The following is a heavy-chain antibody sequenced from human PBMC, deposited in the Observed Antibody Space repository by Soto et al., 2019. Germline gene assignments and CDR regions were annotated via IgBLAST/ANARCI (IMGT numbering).Heavy chain of an antibody. J-gene: IGHJ6*02. V-gene: IGHV1-2*04. CDR3: ARVLIAAANPQVYRLDYGMDV. CDR1: GYTFTGYY. D-gene: IGHD6-13*01. CDR2: INPNSGGT. Sequence: ASVKVSCKASGYTFTGYYMHWVRQAPGQGLEWMGWINPNSGGTNYAQKFQGWVTMTRDTSISTAYMELSRLRSDDTAVYYCARVLIAAANPQVYRLDYGMDVWGQGTTVTVSS.